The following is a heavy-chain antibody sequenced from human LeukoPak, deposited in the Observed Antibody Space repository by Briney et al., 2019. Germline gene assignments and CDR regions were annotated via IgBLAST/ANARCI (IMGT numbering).Heavy chain of an antibody. V-gene: IGHV3-21*01. J-gene: IGHJ4*02. CDR2: ISSTSSYI. CDR1: GFTFSSYS. D-gene: IGHD2-2*01. CDR3: AVGFGDCSSTSCHTNFDY. Sequence: PGGSLRLSCAASGFTFSSYSMNWVRQAPGKGVEWLSSISSTSSYIYYGDSVKGRFTISRDNAKNSLYLQMNSLRAEDTAVYYCAVGFGDCSSTSCHTNFDYWGQGTLVTVSS.